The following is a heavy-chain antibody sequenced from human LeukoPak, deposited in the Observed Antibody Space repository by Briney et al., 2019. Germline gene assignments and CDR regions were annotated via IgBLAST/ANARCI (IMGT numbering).Heavy chain of an antibody. V-gene: IGHV3-48*04. CDR2: ISSSGKSI. CDR3: ATVYGSGSYCRD. D-gene: IGHD3-10*01. J-gene: IGHJ4*02. Sequence: PGGSLRLSCAASGFTFSSYSMNWVRQAPGKGLEWVSYISSSGKSIYYADSVKGRFTISRDNGKSSLYLQMNSLRAEDTAVYYCATVYGSGSYCRDWGQGTLVTVSS. CDR1: GFTFSSYS.